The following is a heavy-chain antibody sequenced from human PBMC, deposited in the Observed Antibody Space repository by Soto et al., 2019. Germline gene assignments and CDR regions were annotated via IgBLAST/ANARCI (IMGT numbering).Heavy chain of an antibody. CDR3: VRAPYSVDI. Sequence: VQLVQSGAEVRSPGASVKISCKASGYPFTSFFIHWVRQAPGQGLEWVGVINPRGGSANYAQKFQGRLTLTRDTSSTTVYLDLSSLKAEDTALYFCVRAPYSVDIWGQGALATFSS. V-gene: IGHV1-46*01. CDR1: GYPFTSFF. D-gene: IGHD2-15*01. CDR2: INPRGGSA. J-gene: IGHJ4*02.